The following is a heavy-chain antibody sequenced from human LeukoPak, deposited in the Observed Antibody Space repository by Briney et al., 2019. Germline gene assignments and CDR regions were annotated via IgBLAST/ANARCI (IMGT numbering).Heavy chain of an antibody. CDR2: ISANNANT. Sequence: ASVKVSCKASGYTFTSYGISWVRQAPGQGLEWMGWISANNANTNYAQKFQGRVTMTTDTSTSTAYMELRSLRSDDTAVYYCARVARYGSGSYLEDWFDPWGQGTLVTVSS. V-gene: IGHV1-18*01. CDR1: GYTFTSYG. D-gene: IGHD3-10*01. J-gene: IGHJ5*02. CDR3: ARVARYGSGSYLEDWFDP.